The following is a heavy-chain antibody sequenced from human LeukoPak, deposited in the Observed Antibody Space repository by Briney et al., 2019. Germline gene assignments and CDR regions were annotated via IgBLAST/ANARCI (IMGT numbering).Heavy chain of an antibody. V-gene: IGHV4-61*02. D-gene: IGHD6-13*01. CDR1: GGSISSGSYY. CDR2: IYTSGSA. Sequence: SQTLSLTCTVSGGSISSGSYYWSWIRQPAGKGLEWIVRIYTSGSANYNPSLKSRVTISADTSKNQFFLKLNSVTAADTAVYYCARGIGSSSSNWFDPWGQGTLVTVSS. CDR3: ARGIGSSSSNWFDP. J-gene: IGHJ5*02.